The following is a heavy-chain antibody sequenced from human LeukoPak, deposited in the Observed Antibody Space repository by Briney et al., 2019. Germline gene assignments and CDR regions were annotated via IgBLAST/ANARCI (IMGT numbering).Heavy chain of an antibody. CDR2: IIPIFGTA. V-gene: IGHV1-69*13. D-gene: IGHD6-13*01. CDR3: AGGSGQQLVSFDY. J-gene: IGHJ4*02. CDR1: GGTVSRYP. Sequence: SVKVSCKASGGTVSRYPISWVRQAPGQGLEWMGGIIPIFGTANYAQKFQGRVTITADESTSTAYMELSSLRSEDTAVYYCAGGSGQQLVSFDYWGQGTLVTVSS.